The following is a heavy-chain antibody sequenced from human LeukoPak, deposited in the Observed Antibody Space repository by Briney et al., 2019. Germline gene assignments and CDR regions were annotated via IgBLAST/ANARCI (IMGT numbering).Heavy chain of an antibody. J-gene: IGHJ4*02. CDR1: GGSISSYY. CDR2: IYYSGST. CDR3: ARGYSSGWSPGLGY. D-gene: IGHD6-19*01. V-gene: IGHV4-59*01. Sequence: SETLSLTCTVSGGSISSYYWSWIRQPPGKGLEWIGYIYYSGSTNYNPSLKSRVTISVDTSKNQFSLKLSSVTAADTAVYYCARGYSSGWSPGLGYWGQGTLVIVSS.